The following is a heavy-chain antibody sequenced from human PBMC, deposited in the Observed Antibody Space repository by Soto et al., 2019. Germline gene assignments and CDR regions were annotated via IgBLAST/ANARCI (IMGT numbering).Heavy chain of an antibody. D-gene: IGHD3-22*01. Sequence: ASVKVSCKTSGFTFTTYYIHWVRQAPGQGLEWMGMIDPSGGSTTYAQKFQGRITMTSDMSTSTVYMELSSLRSEDTAVYYCARVPYDTTGYYAFWGQGTLVTVSS. V-gene: IGHV1-46*01. CDR2: IDPSGGST. CDR1: GFTFTTYY. CDR3: ARVPYDTTGYYAF. J-gene: IGHJ4*02.